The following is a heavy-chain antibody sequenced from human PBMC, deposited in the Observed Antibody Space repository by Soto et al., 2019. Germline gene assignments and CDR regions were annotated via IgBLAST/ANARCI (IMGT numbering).Heavy chain of an antibody. J-gene: IGHJ3*02. CDR2: ISAYNGNT. D-gene: IGHD3-9*01. Sequence: ASVKVSCKTSGYTFTTYSISWVRQAPGQGLEWMGWISAYNGNTNYAQKFQGRVTMTTDTSTTTAYMELRSLRSDDTAVYYCARDDRVLRYFDWLWTDDAFDIWGQGTMVTVSS. V-gene: IGHV1-18*01. CDR3: ARDDRVLRYFDWLWTDDAFDI. CDR1: GYTFTTYS.